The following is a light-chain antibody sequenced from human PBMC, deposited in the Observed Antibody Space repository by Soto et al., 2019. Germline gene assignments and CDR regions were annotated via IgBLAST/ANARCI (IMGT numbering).Light chain of an antibody. CDR3: SSFSSSSTRV. CDR1: SSDVGGYNY. Sequence: QSVLTQPASVSGSPGQSITISCTGTSSDVGGYNYVSWYQQHSGKAPKLMIFEVSNRPSGVSNRFSGSKSGNTASLTISGLQAEDEADYYCSSFSSSSTRVFGTGTQLTVL. CDR2: EVS. V-gene: IGLV2-14*01. J-gene: IGLJ1*01.